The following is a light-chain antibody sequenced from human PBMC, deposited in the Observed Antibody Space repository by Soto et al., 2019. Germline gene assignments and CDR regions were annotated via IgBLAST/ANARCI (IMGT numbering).Light chain of an antibody. CDR1: SSDVGGYNY. J-gene: IGLJ1*01. V-gene: IGLV2-14*01. CDR3: RSYRGSRSYV. CDR2: DFS. Sequence: QSLLTQPASVSGSPGQSITISCTGTSSDVGGYNYVSWYQQHPGKAPKLMIYDFSNRPSGLSNRFSGSKSGNTASLTISGLQAEDEADYYWRSYRGSRSYVFGSGTKVTVL.